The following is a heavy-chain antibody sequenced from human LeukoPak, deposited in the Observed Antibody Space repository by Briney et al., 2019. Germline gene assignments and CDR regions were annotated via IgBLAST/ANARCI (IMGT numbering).Heavy chain of an antibody. CDR2: ISGSGGST. CDR1: GFTFSTYG. CDR3: AKDHSGTVVRGWRYYYYYMDV. Sequence: GGSLRLPCAASGFTFSTYGMSWVRQTPGKGLEWVSAISGSGGSTYYADSVKGRFTISRDNSKNTLYLQMNSLRAEDTAVYYCAKDHSGTVVRGWRYYYYYMDVWGKGTTVTISS. V-gene: IGHV3-23*01. J-gene: IGHJ6*03. D-gene: IGHD3-10*01.